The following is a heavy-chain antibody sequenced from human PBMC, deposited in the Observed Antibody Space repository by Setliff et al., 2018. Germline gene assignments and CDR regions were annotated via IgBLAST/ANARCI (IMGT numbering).Heavy chain of an antibody. J-gene: IGHJ6*03. CDR3: ARVKAPALYYYMDV. CDR1: GYTFTGYY. D-gene: IGHD3-16*02. V-gene: IGHV1-2*06. CDR2: INPNSGGT. Sequence: ASVKVSCKASGYTFTGYYMYWVRQAPGQGLEWMGRINPNSGGTNYAQKFQGRVTMTRDTSISTAYMELSRLRSDDTAVYYCARVKAPALYYYMDVWDKGTTVAVSS.